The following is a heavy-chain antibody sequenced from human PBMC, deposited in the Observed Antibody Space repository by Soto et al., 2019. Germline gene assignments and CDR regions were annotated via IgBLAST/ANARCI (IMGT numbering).Heavy chain of an antibody. J-gene: IGHJ6*02. CDR2: ISYDGSNK. V-gene: IGHV3-30-3*01. CDR1: RFPFRSYA. Sequence: SLTLSCAPPRFPFRSYAMDWVPHAPGKGLEWVAVISYDGSNKNYADSVKGRFTISRDNSKNTLYLQMNSLRAEDTAVYYCARGYDFWSGYYYTYGMDVWGQGT. CDR3: ARGYDFWSGYYYTYGMDV. D-gene: IGHD3-3*01.